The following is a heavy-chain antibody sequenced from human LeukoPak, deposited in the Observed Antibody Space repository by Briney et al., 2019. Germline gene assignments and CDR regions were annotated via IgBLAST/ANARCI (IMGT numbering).Heavy chain of an antibody. J-gene: IGHJ6*02. CDR2: ISAYNGNT. CDR1: GYTFTSYS. CDR3: ARASTTVTLSLWYYYYGMDV. V-gene: IGHV1-18*01. D-gene: IGHD4-17*01. Sequence: SVKVSCKASGYTFTSYSINWVRQAPGQGLEWMAWISAYNGNTNYAQKFQGRVTLTRDTSTSTAYMELSSLRSEDTAVYYCARASTTVTLSLWYYYYGMDVWGQGTTVTVSS.